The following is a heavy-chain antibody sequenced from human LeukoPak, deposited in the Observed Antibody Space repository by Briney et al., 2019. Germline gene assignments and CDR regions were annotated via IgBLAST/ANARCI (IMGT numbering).Heavy chain of an antibody. J-gene: IGHJ4*02. D-gene: IGHD3-10*01. CDR1: GGSISSSSYY. CDR2: IHYSAST. CDR3: ARGSLWFGEYPFDY. V-gene: IGHV4-39*07. Sequence: PSETLSLTCTVSGGSISSSSYYWGWIRQSPGKGLEWIGSIHYSASTYSNPSLKSRVTISVDTSKNQFSLKLSSVTAADTAVYYCARGSLWFGEYPFDYWGQGTLVTVSS.